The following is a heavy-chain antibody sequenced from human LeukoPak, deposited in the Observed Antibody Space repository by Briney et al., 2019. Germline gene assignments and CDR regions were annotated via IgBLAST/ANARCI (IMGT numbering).Heavy chain of an antibody. J-gene: IGHJ4*02. CDR2: IYYSGTT. Sequence: PSETLSLTCTVSSGSISSSSYHWGWTRQPPGKGLEWIGSIYYSGTTYSNPSLNSRVTISRDTSENQFSLQLHSVTAADTAVYYCVRHDGRGGATMGAWDCWGQGSLVTVSS. D-gene: IGHD4/OR15-4a*01. CDR1: SGSISSSSYH. CDR3: VRHDGRGGATMGAWDC. V-gene: IGHV4-39*01.